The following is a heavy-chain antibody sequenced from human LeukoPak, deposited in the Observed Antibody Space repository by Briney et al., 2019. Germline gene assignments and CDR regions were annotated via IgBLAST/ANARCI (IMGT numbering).Heavy chain of an antibody. CDR2: IRGSGERT. V-gene: IGHV3-23*01. D-gene: IGHD2-21*01. CDR3: AKDWRHIVVVSSPGYFDY. J-gene: IGHJ4*02. Sequence: GGSLRLSCAASGFTFSSYWMSWVRQAPGKGLEWVSLIRGSGERTYHADSVKGRFTISRDNSKDILYLQMNSLRAEDTAVYYCAKDWRHIVVVSSPGYFDYWGQGTLVTVSS. CDR1: GFTFSSYW.